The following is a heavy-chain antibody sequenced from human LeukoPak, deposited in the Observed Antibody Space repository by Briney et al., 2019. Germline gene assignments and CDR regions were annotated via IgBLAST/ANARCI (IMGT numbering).Heavy chain of an antibody. CDR1: GFTFSTYW. CDR2: IKQDGSEK. V-gene: IGHV3-7*01. Sequence: GGSLRLSCAASGFTFSTYWMSWVRQAPGKGLEWVANIKQDGSEKYYVDSVKGRFTISRDNAKNSLYLQMNSLRAEDTAVYYCARNLVVAPFDYWGQGTLVTVSS. D-gene: IGHD2-15*01. CDR3: ARNLVVAPFDY. J-gene: IGHJ4*02.